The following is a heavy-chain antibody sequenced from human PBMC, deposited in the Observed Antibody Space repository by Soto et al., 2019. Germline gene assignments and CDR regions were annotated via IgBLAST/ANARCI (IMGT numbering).Heavy chain of an antibody. Sequence: GGSLRLSCAASGFTFSGSAMHWVRQASGKGLERVDRIRSKANSYATAYDASEKGKYTISRDDSKNTAYLQMNSLKTEDTAVYYCTRRGYDLEFDPWGQGT. CDR3: TRRGYDLEFDP. CDR2: IRSKANSYAT. D-gene: IGHD3-3*01. CDR1: GFTFSGSA. J-gene: IGHJ5*02. V-gene: IGHV3-73*01.